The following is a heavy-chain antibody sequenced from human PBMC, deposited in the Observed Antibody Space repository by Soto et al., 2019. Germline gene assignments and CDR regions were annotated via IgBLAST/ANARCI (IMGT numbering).Heavy chain of an antibody. CDR3: ARFALRAAAGPYYYYGMDV. CDR2: IIPIYGTA. J-gene: IGHJ6*02. D-gene: IGHD6-13*01. Sequence: SLKVSCKASGGTFSIYAISWVRRAPGQGLEWMGGIIPIYGTANYAQKFQGRVTITTDASTSTAYMELRSLRSDDTAVYYCARFALRAAAGPYYYYGMDVWGQGTTVTVSS. V-gene: IGHV1-69*05. CDR1: GGTFSIYA.